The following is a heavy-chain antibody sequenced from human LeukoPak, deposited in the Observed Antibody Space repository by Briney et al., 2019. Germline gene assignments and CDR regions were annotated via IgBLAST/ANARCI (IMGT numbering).Heavy chain of an antibody. J-gene: IGHJ5*02. CDR2: INPSGGST. D-gene: IGHD3-10*01. Sequence: ASVKVSCKASGYTFTRYYTNWVRRAPGQGLEWMGIINPSGGSTNYAQKFQGRVTMTRDTSTSTIYMEVSSLRSEDTAVYYCATSFRAVNWFDPWGQGTLVTVSS. CDR1: GYTFTRYY. V-gene: IGHV1-46*01. CDR3: ATSFRAVNWFDP.